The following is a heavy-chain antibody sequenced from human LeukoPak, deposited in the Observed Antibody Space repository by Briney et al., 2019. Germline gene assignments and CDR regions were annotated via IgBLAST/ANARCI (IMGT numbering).Heavy chain of an antibody. V-gene: IGHV1-2*02. D-gene: IGHD4-17*01. CDR3: ARGDGDYSTHYYYYMDV. Sequence: SVKVSCKASGYTFTDYYMHWVRQAPGQGLAWMGWINPNSGGTNYAQKFQGRVTMTRDTSISTAYMELSRLRSDDTAVYYCARGDGDYSTHYYYYMDVWGKGTTVTISS. CDR1: GYTFTDYY. J-gene: IGHJ6*03. CDR2: INPNSGGT.